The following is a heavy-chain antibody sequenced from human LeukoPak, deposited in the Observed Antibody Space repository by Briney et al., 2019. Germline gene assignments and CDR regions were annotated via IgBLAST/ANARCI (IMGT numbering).Heavy chain of an antibody. Sequence: SDTLSLTCTVSGGSLSSYYWSWIRQPPGKGLEWIGYIYYSGSTNYNPSLKSRVTISVDTSKNQFSLKLSSVTAADTAVYYCAVGGGYLDQYGNDYWGQGTLVTVSS. CDR3: AVGGGYLDQYGNDY. J-gene: IGHJ4*02. D-gene: IGHD3-16*01. CDR1: GGSLSSYY. V-gene: IGHV4-59*08. CDR2: IYYSGST.